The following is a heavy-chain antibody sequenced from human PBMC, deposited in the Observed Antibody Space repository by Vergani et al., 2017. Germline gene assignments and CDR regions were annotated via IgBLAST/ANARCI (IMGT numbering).Heavy chain of an antibody. CDR2: INPSGGST. CDR1: GYTFTSYY. D-gene: IGHD3-3*01. V-gene: IGHV1-46*01. Sequence: QVQLVQSGAEVKKPGASVKVSCKASGYTFTSYYMHWVRQAPGQGLEWMGIINPSGGSTSYAQKFQGRVTMTRDTSTSTVYMELSSLRSEDTAVYYCARDHYDFWSGFSYYFDYWGQGTLVTVSS. J-gene: IGHJ4*02. CDR3: ARDHYDFWSGFSYYFDY.